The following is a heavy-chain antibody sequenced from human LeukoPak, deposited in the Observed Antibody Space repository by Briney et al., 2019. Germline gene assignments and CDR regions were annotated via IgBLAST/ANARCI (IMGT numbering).Heavy chain of an antibody. Sequence: GGSLRLSCAASGFTFSSYSMNWVRQAPGKGLEWVSSISSSSSYISYADSVKGRFTISRDSAKNSLYLQMNSLRAEDTAVYYCARVPGEHFQHWGQGTLVTVSS. J-gene: IGHJ1*01. CDR2: ISSSSSYI. CDR1: GFTFSSYS. CDR3: ARVPGEHFQH. D-gene: IGHD3-10*01. V-gene: IGHV3-21*01.